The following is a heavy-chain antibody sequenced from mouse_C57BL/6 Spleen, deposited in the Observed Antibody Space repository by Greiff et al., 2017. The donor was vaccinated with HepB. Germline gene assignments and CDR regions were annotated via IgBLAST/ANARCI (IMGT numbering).Heavy chain of an antibody. V-gene: IGHV7-3*01. CDR2: IRNKANGYTT. CDR1: GFTFTDYY. J-gene: IGHJ2*01. Sequence: EVQRVESGGGLVQPGGSLSLSCAASGFTFTDYYMSWVRQPPGKALEWLGFIRNKANGYTTEYSASVKGRFTNSRDNSQSILYLQMNALRAEDSATYYCARGGRIDYWGQGTTLTVSS. CDR3: ARGGRIDY.